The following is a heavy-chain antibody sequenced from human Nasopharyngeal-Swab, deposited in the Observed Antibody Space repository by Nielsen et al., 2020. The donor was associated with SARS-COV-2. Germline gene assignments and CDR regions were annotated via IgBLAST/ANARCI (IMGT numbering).Heavy chain of an antibody. CDR2: ISSRGYTI. J-gene: IGHJ4*02. CDR3: ARGPYNWNSYYFDS. V-gene: IGHV3-48*02. Sequence: GGSLRLSCAASGFTFSTSNMNWVRQAPGKGLEWVSFISSRGYTIYYADSVKGRFTISRDNANKSLYLQMDSLGDEDTAMYYCARGPYNWNSYYFDSWGQGTLVTVSS. D-gene: IGHD1-7*01. CDR1: GFTFSTSN.